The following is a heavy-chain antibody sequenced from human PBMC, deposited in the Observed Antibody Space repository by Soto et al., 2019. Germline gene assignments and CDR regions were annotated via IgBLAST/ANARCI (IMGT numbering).Heavy chain of an antibody. CDR3: EGRGGLYGPLDY. J-gene: IGHJ4*02. Sequence: EVQLVESGGGIVQPGGSLRLSCAVSGFTVSSNYMTWVRQAPGKGLEWVSVIYSGGSTYYADFVKGRFTISRDNSKNTLDLQINSRGVGDTAVYYCEGRGGLYGPLDYWGQGALVTVSS. CDR1: GFTVSSNY. V-gene: IGHV3-66*04. D-gene: IGHD4-17*01. CDR2: IYSGGST.